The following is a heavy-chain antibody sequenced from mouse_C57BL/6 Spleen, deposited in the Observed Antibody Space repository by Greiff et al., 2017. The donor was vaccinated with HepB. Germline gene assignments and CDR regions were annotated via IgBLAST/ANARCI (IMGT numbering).Heavy chain of an antibody. CDR3: TRGGSTKGNYDYAMDY. J-gene: IGHJ4*01. CDR1: GYTFTDYE. D-gene: IGHD2-1*01. V-gene: IGHV1-15*01. CDR2: IDPETGGT. Sequence: VQLQESGAELVRPGASVTLSCKASGYTFTDYEMHWVKQTPVHGLEWIGAIDPETGGTAYNQKFKGKAILTADKSSSTAYMELRSLTSEDSAVYYCTRGGSTKGNYDYAMDYWGQGTSVTVSS.